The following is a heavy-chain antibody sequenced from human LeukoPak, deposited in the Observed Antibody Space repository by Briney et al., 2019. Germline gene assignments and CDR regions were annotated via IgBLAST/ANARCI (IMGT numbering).Heavy chain of an antibody. J-gene: IGHJ4*02. D-gene: IGHD3-10*01. CDR1: GYTFTTYS. Sequence: GASVKVSCKASGYTFTTYSITWVRQAPGQGLEWMGWVSAYNGNTNYAQKFQGRVTMTTDTSTSTAYMELRNLRPDGTAVYYCARYYYGSGSSDFDYWGQGTLVTVSS. CDR2: VSAYNGNT. V-gene: IGHV1-18*01. CDR3: ARYYYGSGSSDFDY.